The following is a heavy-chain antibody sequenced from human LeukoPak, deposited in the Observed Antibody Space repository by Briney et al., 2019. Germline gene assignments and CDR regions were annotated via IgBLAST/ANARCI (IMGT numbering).Heavy chain of an antibody. Sequence: PSETLSLTCTVSGGSISSYYWSWIRQPAGKGLEWIGRIYTSGSTNYNPSLKSRVTMSVDTSKNQFSLKLSSVTAADTAVYYCAQTGYSSSWSDAFDIWGQGTMVTVSS. D-gene: IGHD6-13*01. J-gene: IGHJ3*02. CDR2: IYTSGST. CDR3: AQTGYSSSWSDAFDI. V-gene: IGHV4-4*07. CDR1: GGSISSYY.